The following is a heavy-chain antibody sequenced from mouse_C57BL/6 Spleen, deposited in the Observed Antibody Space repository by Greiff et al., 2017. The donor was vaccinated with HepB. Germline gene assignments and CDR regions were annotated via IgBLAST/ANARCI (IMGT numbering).Heavy chain of an antibody. V-gene: IGHV5-16*01. CDR3: AREGGYHPGFAY. CDR2: INYDGSST. CDR1: GFTFSDYY. Sequence: EVQLVESEGGLVQPGSSMKLSCTASGFTFSDYYMAWVRQVPEKGLEWVANINYDGSSTYYLDSLKSRFIISRDNAKNILYLQMSSLKSEDTATYYCAREGGYHPGFAYWGQGTLVTVSA. D-gene: IGHD2-2*01. J-gene: IGHJ3*01.